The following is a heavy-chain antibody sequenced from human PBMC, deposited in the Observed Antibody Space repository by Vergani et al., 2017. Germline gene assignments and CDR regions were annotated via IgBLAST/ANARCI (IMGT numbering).Heavy chain of an antibody. V-gene: IGHV4-4*02. CDR3: ATNRLGGYWYFDL. CDR1: GGSISSSNW. Sequence: QVQLQESGPGLVKPSGTLSLTCAVSGGSISSSNWWSWVRQPPGKGLEWIGSIYYSGSTYYNPSLKSRVTISVDTSKNQFSLKLSSVTAADTAVYYCATNRLGGYWYFDLWGRGTLVTVSS. CDR2: IYYSGST. D-gene: IGHD1-14*01. J-gene: IGHJ2*01.